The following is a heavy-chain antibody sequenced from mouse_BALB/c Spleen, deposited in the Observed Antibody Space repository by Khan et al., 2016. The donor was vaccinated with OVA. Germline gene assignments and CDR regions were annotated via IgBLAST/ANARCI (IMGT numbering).Heavy chain of an antibody. D-gene: IGHD2-13*01. Sequence: VQLKESGGGLVKPGGSLKLSCAASGFTFSDYYMYWVHQTPEKRLEWVATISDGGSYTYYPDSVKGRFTISRDDAKNNLYLQMSSLKSEDTAMYYCARGYYGDPFAYWGQGTLVTVSA. CDR1: GFTFSDYY. CDR2: ISDGGSYT. CDR3: ARGYYGDPFAY. J-gene: IGHJ3*01. V-gene: IGHV5-4*02.